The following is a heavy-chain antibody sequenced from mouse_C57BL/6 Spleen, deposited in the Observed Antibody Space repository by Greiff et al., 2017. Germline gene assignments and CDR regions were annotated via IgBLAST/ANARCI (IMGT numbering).Heavy chain of an antibody. V-gene: IGHV6-3*01. Sequence: EVMLVESGGGLVQPGGSMKLSCVASGFTFSNYWMNWVRQSPEKGLEWVAQIRLKSDNYATHYAESVKGRFTISRDGSKSSVYLQMNNLRAEDTGIYYCTGTTGYFDYWGQGTTLTVSS. J-gene: IGHJ2*01. CDR3: TGTTGYFDY. CDR1: GFTFSNYW. D-gene: IGHD1-1*01. CDR2: IRLKSDNYAT.